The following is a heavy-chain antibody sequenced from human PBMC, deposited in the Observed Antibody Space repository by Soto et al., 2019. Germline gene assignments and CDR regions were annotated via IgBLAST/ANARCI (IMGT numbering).Heavy chain of an antibody. V-gene: IGHV3-30*18. D-gene: IGHD1-26*01. Sequence: GGSLRLSCAASGFTFSSYGMHWVRQAPGKGLEWVAVISYDGSNKYYADSVKGRFTISRDNSKNTLYLQMNSLRAEDTAVYYCAKDLYSGSYYLFDYWGQGTLVTVSS. CDR2: ISYDGSNK. J-gene: IGHJ4*02. CDR1: GFTFSSYG. CDR3: AKDLYSGSYYLFDY.